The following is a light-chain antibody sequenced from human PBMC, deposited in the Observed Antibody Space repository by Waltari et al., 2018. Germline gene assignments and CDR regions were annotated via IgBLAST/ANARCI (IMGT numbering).Light chain of an antibody. CDR2: DVS. J-gene: IGLJ1*01. V-gene: IGLV2-14*01. Sequence: QSALTQPASVSGSPGQSITISCTGTSSDVGGYNYVSWYQQHPGKAPKLMIYDVSKRPSGVSNRFSGSKSGNTAALTISGRQAEDEADYYCSSYTSSSTIYVFGSGTKVTVL. CDR1: SSDVGGYNY. CDR3: SSYTSSSTIYV.